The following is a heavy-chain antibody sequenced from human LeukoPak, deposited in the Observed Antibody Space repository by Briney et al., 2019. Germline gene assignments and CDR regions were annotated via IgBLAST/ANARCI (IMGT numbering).Heavy chain of an antibody. Sequence: GGSLRLSCAASGFTFSSYSMNWVRQAPGKGLEWVSSISSSSSYIYYADSVKGRFTISRDNAKNSLYLQMNSLRAEDTAVYYCARPAGYCSGGSCYPDAFDIWGQGTMVTVSS. J-gene: IGHJ3*02. V-gene: IGHV3-21*01. D-gene: IGHD2-15*01. CDR3: ARPAGYCSGGSCYPDAFDI. CDR1: GFTFSSYS. CDR2: ISSSSSYI.